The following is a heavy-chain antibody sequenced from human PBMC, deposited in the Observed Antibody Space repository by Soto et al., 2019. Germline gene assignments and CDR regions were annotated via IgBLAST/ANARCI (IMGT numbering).Heavy chain of an antibody. CDR2: IYYSGST. CDR3: ARGDGYDSSGYYSLNFQH. CDR1: GGSISSSSYY. V-gene: IGHV4-39*07. D-gene: IGHD3-22*01. J-gene: IGHJ1*01. Sequence: PSETLSLTCTVSGGSISSSSYYWGWIRQPPGKGLEWIGGIYYSGSTYYNPSLKSRVTISVDTSKNQFSLKLSSVTAADTAVYYCARGDGYDSSGYYSLNFQHWGQGTLVTVSS.